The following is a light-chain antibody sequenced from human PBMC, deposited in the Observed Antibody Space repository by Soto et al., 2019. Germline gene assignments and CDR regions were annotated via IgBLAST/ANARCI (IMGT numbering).Light chain of an antibody. CDR3: QQYDTYPLT. Sequence: DIQMAQSPSTLSASVGDRVTITCRASQNIDSWLAWYQHKPGKAAKVLIYDASSLETGVPSRFSGSGSGTEFSLTISSLRPDDFATYYCQQYDTYPLTFGQGTKVESK. CDR2: DAS. CDR1: QNIDSW. J-gene: IGKJ1*01. V-gene: IGKV1-5*01.